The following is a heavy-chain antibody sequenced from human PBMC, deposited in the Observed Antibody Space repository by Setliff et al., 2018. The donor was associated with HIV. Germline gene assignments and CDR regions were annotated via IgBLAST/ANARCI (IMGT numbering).Heavy chain of an antibody. CDR3: ARGGRRSTWYLRGWYFDY. J-gene: IGHJ4*02. Sequence: LSLSCAASGFTFSSYAMSWIRQPPGMGLEWIGEINQSENTNYNPSLKSRVIISVDTSKNPFSLRLTSVTAADTAVYYCARGGRRSTWYLRGWYFDYWGQGTLVTVSS. CDR1: GFTFSSYA. D-gene: IGHD6-13*01. CDR2: INQSENT. V-gene: IGHV4-34*01.